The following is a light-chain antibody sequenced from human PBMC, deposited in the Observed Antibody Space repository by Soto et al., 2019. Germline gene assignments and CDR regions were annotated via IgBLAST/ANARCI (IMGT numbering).Light chain of an antibody. CDR1: TSNIGNHY. V-gene: IGLV1-51*01. CDR2: DTS. CDR3: GTWDSSLSALV. Sequence: QSVLTQPPSVSAAPGQKVTISCSGSTSNIGNHYVSWYQQLAGTAPKLLIFDTSKRPSGIPDRFSGSKCGTSATLGITGLRTVDEADYFCGTWDSSLSALVFGRGTKLTVL. J-gene: IGLJ2*01.